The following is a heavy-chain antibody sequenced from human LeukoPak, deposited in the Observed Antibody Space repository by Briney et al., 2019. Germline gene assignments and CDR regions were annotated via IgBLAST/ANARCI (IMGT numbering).Heavy chain of an antibody. Sequence: KASETLSLTCTVSGGSISSSSYYWGWIRQPPGKGLEWIGSIYYSGSTYYNPSLKSRVTISVDTSKNQFSLKLSSVTAADTAVYYCARLNTATHPTHSKNDYWGQGTLVTVSS. CDR1: GGSISSSSYY. J-gene: IGHJ4*02. V-gene: IGHV4-39*01. D-gene: IGHD5-18*01. CDR3: ARLNTATHPTHSKNDY. CDR2: IYYSGST.